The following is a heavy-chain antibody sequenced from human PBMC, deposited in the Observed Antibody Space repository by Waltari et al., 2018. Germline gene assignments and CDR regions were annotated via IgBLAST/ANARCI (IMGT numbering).Heavy chain of an antibody. CDR3: AAALGGGISASRPFHF. V-gene: IGHV1-69-2*01. J-gene: IGHJ3*01. CDR1: GDTFTHNY. Sequence: EVQLLQSGAEVKKPGTPVQIPCQVSGDTFTHNYLHWIQQAPGKGLQWMGLLETEDGQAVYAEKFQGRVTMTADTSIHTAYMELTSLTSEDTAFYYCAAALGGGISASRPFHFWGQGTMITVSS. D-gene: IGHD3-10*01. CDR2: LETEDGQA.